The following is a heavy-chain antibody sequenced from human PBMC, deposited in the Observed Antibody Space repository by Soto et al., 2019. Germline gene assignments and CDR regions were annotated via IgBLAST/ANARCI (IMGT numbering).Heavy chain of an antibody. CDR1: GFTFSSYE. Sequence: VGSLRHSCAASGFTFSSYEMNWVRQAPGKGLEWVSYISSSGSTIYYADSVKGRFTISRDNAKNSLYLQMNSLRAEDTAVYYCAREGYDSSGYTDAFDIWGQGTMVTVSS. V-gene: IGHV3-48*03. CDR3: AREGYDSSGYTDAFDI. J-gene: IGHJ3*02. D-gene: IGHD3-22*01. CDR2: ISSSGSTI.